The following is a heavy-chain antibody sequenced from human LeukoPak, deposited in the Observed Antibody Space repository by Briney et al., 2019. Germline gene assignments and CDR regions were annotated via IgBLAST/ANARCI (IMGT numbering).Heavy chain of an antibody. CDR1: GYTFTSYG. V-gene: IGHV1-18*01. CDR3: ARDAIPYNSYYDILTARPHFDY. D-gene: IGHD3-9*01. J-gene: IGHJ4*02. Sequence: GASVKVSCKASGYTFTSYGISWVRQAPGQGLEWMGWISAYNGNTNYAQKLQGRVTMTTDTSTSTAYMEPRSLRSDDTAVYYCARDAIPYNSYYDILTARPHFDYRGQGTLVTVSS. CDR2: ISAYNGNT.